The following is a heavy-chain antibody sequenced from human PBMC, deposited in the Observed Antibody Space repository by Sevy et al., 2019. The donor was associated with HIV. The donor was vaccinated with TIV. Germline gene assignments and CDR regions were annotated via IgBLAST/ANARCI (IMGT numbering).Heavy chain of an antibody. CDR3: AREWRYCSSTSCYRGYGMDV. D-gene: IGHD2-2*01. CDR1: GYTFTGYY. Sequence: ASVKVSCKASGYTFTGYYMHWVRQAPGQGLEWMGRINPNSGGTNYAQKFQGRVTMTRDTSISPAYMELSRLRSDDTAVYYCAREWRYCSSTSCYRGYGMDVWGQGTTVTVSS. CDR2: INPNSGGT. J-gene: IGHJ6*02. V-gene: IGHV1-2*06.